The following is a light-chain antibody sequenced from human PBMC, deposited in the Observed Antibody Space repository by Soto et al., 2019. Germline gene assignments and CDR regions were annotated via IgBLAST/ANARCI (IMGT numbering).Light chain of an antibody. Sequence: EVVLTQSPGTVSLSPGERVTLSCRASQSVISNYLAWYQQRPGQAPRLLIYAASSRATGIPDRFSGSGSGTDFTLSINSLEHEDFAVYYCQQYGSSLTWTFGQGTKVEMK. CDR2: AAS. V-gene: IGKV3-20*01. CDR3: QQYGSSLTWT. J-gene: IGKJ1*01. CDR1: QSVISNY.